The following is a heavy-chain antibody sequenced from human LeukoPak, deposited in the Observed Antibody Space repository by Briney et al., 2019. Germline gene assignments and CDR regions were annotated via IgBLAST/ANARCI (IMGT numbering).Heavy chain of an antibody. V-gene: IGHV4-59*11. CDR3: ARVRDWFDP. CDR2: IYYSGST. Sequence: SETLSLTCTVSGGSISSHYWSWIRQPPGKGLEWIGYIYYSGSTNYNPSLKSRVTISVDTSKNQFSLKLGSVTAADTAVYYCARVRDWFDPWGQGTLVTVSS. J-gene: IGHJ5*02. CDR1: GGSISSHY.